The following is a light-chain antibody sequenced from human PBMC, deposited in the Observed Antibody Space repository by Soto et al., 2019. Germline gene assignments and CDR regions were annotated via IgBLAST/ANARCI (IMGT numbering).Light chain of an antibody. J-gene: IGLJ1*01. CDR3: NSYTTSSRLYV. CDR2: DFS. Sequence: QSVLTQPASVSGSPRQSITISCTGTSSDIGGYDYVSWYQQYPGKAPKLMIYDFSNRPSGVSDRFSGSKSANTDSLTISGLQDEDEADYYCNSYTTSSRLYVFGTGTKLTVL. V-gene: IGLV2-14*01. CDR1: SSDIGGYDY.